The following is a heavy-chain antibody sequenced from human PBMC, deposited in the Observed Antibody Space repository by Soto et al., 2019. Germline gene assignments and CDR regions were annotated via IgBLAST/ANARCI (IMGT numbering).Heavy chain of an antibody. V-gene: IGHV3-30*18. CDR2: ISYDGSNK. D-gene: IGHD6-19*01. J-gene: IGHJ4*02. CDR1: GFTFSSYG. Sequence: GGSLRLSCAASGFTFSSYGMHWVRQALGKGLEWVAVISYDGSNKYYADSVKGRFTISRDNSKNTLYLQMNSLRAEDTAVYYCAKDRHAEPLIAVGGEDYWGQGTLVTVSS. CDR3: AKDRHAEPLIAVGGEDY.